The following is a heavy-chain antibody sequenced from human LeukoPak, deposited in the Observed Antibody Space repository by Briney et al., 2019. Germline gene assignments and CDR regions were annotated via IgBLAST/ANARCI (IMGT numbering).Heavy chain of an antibody. CDR1: GFTFNSYG. J-gene: IGHJ4*02. V-gene: IGHV3-33*01. Sequence: GGSLRLSCAASGFTFNSYGMHWVRQAPGKGLEWVAVIWYDGSNKYYADSVKGRFTISRDNSENTLYLQMDSLRAEDTAVYYCARDPGVRWLVGIDYWGQGTLVTVSS. D-gene: IGHD6-19*01. CDR3: ARDPGVRWLVGIDY. CDR2: IWYDGSNK.